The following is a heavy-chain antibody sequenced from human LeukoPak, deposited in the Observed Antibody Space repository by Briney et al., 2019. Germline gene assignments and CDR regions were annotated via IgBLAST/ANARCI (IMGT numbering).Heavy chain of an antibody. V-gene: IGHV3-11*01. CDR3: ARGGNGYNYYFDY. CDR1: GFTFSDYY. J-gene: IGHJ4*02. CDR2: ISSSGITI. Sequence: GGSLRLSCAASGFTFSDYYMSWIRQAPGEGLEWVSYISSSGITIYYADSVEGRFTISRDNANNSLYLQMHSLRAEDTAVYYCARGGNGYNYYFDYWGQGTLVTVSS. D-gene: IGHD5-24*01.